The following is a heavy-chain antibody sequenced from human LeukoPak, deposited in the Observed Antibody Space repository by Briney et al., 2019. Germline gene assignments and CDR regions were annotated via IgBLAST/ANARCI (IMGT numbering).Heavy chain of an antibody. CDR3: AREVNWFDP. CDR1: GFTFSSYE. V-gene: IGHV3-48*03. Sequence: PGGSLRLSCAASGFTFSSYEMNWARQAPGKGLEWVSYISSSGSTIYYADSVKGRFTISRDNAKNSLYLQMNSLGAEDTAVYYCAREVNWFDPWGQGTLVTASS. J-gene: IGHJ5*02. CDR2: ISSSGSTI.